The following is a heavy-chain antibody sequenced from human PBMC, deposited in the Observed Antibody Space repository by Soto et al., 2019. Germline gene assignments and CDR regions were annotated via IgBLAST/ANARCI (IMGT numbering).Heavy chain of an antibody. Sequence: GASVKVSCKASGYTFTGYYMHWVRQAPGQGLEWMGIINPSGGSTSYAQKFQGRVTMTRDTSTNTVYMELSSLRSEDTAVYYCASLAPEGCSGGSCYYFDYWGQGTLVTVSS. V-gene: IGHV1-46*01. CDR3: ASLAPEGCSGGSCYYFDY. J-gene: IGHJ4*02. CDR1: GYTFTGYY. CDR2: INPSGGST. D-gene: IGHD2-15*01.